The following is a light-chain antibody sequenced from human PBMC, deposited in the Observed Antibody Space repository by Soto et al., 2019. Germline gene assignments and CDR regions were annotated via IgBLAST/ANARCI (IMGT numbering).Light chain of an antibody. J-gene: IGKJ1*01. CDR3: QHYNSYSEA. Sequence: DIQLTQSHSTLSGSVGDRVTLTCRASQTISSWLAWYQQKPWKAPKLLIYKASTLKSGVPSRFSGSGSGTEFTLTISSLQPDDFATYYCQHYNSYSEAFGQGTKVDI. CDR1: QTISSW. V-gene: IGKV1-5*03. CDR2: KAS.